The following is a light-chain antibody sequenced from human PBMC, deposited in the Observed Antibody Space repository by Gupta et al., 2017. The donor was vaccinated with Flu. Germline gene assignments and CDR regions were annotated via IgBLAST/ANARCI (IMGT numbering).Light chain of an antibody. Sequence: DIDMTQSPSSLSASVADRVTIGIQASQDISKYLHWYQQKPGKAPKVLLYDASHLQTGVPSRFSGSGSVTDITFIIIILPPAAIATYYCEQDDNHPHTFGGGTKVEIK. V-gene: IGKV1-33*01. J-gene: IGKJ4*01. CDR3: EQDDNHPHT. CDR2: DAS. CDR1: QDISKY.